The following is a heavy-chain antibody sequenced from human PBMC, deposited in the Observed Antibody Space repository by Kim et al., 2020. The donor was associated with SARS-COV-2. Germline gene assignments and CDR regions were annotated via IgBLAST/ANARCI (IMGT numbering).Heavy chain of an antibody. J-gene: IGHJ4*02. D-gene: IGHD3-16*01. CDR3: ASLGGGF. V-gene: IGHV4-4*07. CDR2: LYTGGTT. Sequence: SETLSLTCTVSGGSINSYTWSWIRRPAGKGLEWIGRLYTGGTTDYNPSLKSRVTMSVDTSKNQFSLKVTSMTDADTAVYYCASLGGGFWGQGTLVTVYS. CDR1: GGSINSYT.